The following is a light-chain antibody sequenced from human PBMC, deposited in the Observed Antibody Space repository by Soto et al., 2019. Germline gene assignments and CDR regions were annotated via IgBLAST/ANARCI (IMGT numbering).Light chain of an antibody. CDR2: GAS. CDR1: QSVSSN. CDR3: QQYNNFFT. J-gene: IGKJ3*01. V-gene: IGKV3-15*01. Sequence: EIVMTQSPATLSVSPGERATLSCRASQSVSSNLAWYQQKPGQAPSLLIYGASTRATGIPARFSGSGSGTEFTLTISSLQSEDFAVYYCQQYNNFFTFGPGTKVDIK.